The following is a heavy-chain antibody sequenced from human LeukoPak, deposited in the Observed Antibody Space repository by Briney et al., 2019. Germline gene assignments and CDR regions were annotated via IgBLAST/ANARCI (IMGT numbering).Heavy chain of an antibody. CDR3: AREGLWATGFDY. V-gene: IGHV3-7*01. CDR1: GFTFSIYW. Sequence: GGSLGLSCAASGFTFSIYWMSWVRQAPGKRLEWVANIKQDGSEKYYVDSVKGRFTISRDNAKNSLYLQMNSLRAEDTAVYYCAREGLWATGFDYWGQGTLVTVSS. J-gene: IGHJ4*02. D-gene: IGHD1-26*01. CDR2: IKQDGSEK.